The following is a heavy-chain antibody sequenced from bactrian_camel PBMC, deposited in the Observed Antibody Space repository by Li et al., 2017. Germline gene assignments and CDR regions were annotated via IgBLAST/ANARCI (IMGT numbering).Heavy chain of an antibody. Sequence: VQLVESGGGSVQAGGSLRLSCAASGFTFSSYAMSWVRQAPGKGLEWVSAINSGGDSTYYADSVKGRFTISRDNAKNTVYLQLNSLKTEDTAMYHCAKYKLPPEPPVGQGTQVTVS. CDR2: INSGGDST. CDR1: GFTFSSYA. V-gene: IGHV3S40*01. J-gene: IGHJ4*01.